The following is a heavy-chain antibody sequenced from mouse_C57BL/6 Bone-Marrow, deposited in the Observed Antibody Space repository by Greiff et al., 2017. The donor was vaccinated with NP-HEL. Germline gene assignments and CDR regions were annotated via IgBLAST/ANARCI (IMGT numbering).Heavy chain of an antibody. CDR3: ARDWVYDYEGFAY. CDR1: GFTFSSYA. V-gene: IGHV5-4*01. CDR2: ISDGGSYT. J-gene: IGHJ3*01. Sequence: DVHLVESGGGLVKPGGSLKLSCAASGFTFSSYAMSWVRQTPEKRLEWVATISDGGSYTYYPDNVKGRFTISRDNAKNNLYLQMSHLKSEDTAMYYCARDWVYDYEGFAYWGQGTLVTVSA. D-gene: IGHD2-4*01.